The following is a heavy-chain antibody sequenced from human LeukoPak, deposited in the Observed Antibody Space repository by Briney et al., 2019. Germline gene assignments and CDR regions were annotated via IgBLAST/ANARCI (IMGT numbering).Heavy chain of an antibody. Sequence: GGSLRLSCAASGFTFTRYAMSWVRQAPGKGLEWVSGISGSGGSTYYADSVKGRFTISRDNSKNTLYLQMNSLGAEDTAVYYCAKDFVVVIVAGDAFDIWGQGTMVTVSS. CDR1: GFTFTRYA. V-gene: IGHV3-23*01. CDR3: AKDFVVVIVAGDAFDI. CDR2: ISGSGGST. D-gene: IGHD2-15*01. J-gene: IGHJ3*02.